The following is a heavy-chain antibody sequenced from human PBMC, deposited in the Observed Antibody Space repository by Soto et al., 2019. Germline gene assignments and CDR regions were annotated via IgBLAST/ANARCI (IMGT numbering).Heavy chain of an antibody. D-gene: IGHD1-1*01. J-gene: IGHJ4*02. CDR3: ARRYGGNLDY. CDR2: IYYSGST. V-gene: IGHV4-59*08. Sequence: QVQLQESGPGLVKPSETLSLTCTVSGGSISSYYWSWIRQPPGKGLEWIGYIYYSGSTNDNPSLKSRVTISVDTSKNQFSLQLSSATAADTAVYYCARRYGGNLDYWGQGTLVTVSS. CDR1: GGSISSYY.